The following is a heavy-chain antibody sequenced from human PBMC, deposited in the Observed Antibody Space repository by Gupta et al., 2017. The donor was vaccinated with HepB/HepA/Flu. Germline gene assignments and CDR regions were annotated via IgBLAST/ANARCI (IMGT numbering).Heavy chain of an antibody. V-gene: IGHV3-23*01. CDR2: ISGSGGST. CDR3: AKDPRGYFLRYFDY. D-gene: IGHD3-22*01. Sequence: EVQLLESGGGLVQPGGSLRLPCAASGFTFSSYAMSWVRQAPGKGLEWVSAISGSGGSTYYSDSVKGRFTISRDNSKNTLYLQMNSLRAEDTAVYYCAKDPRGYFLRYFDYWDQGTLVTVSS. CDR1: GFTFSSYA. J-gene: IGHJ4*02.